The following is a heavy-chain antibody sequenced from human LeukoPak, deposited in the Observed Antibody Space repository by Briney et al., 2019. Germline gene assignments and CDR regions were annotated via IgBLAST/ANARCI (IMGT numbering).Heavy chain of an antibody. V-gene: IGHV1-69*04. D-gene: IGHD2-2*01. CDR1: GGTFSSYA. CDR2: IIPILGIA. J-gene: IGHJ6*03. CDR3: ARGQYQLPPSVDFYMDV. Sequence: ASVKVSCKASGGTFSSYAISRVRQAPGQGLEWMGRIIPILGIANYAQKFQGRVTITADKSTSTAYMELSSLRSEDTAVYYCARGQYQLPPSVDFYMDVWGKGTTVTVSS.